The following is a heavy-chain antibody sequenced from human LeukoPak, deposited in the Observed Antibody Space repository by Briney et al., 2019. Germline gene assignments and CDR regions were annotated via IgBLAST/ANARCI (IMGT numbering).Heavy chain of an antibody. CDR2: INHSEST. D-gene: IGHD3-3*01. CDR3: ARSTYDFWSGYYMDV. V-gene: IGHV4-34*01. Sequence: SETLSLTCAVYGGSFSGYYWSWIRQPPGKELEWIGEINHSESTNYNPSLKSRVAISVDTSKNQFSLQLSSVTAADTAVYYCARSTYDFWSGYYMDVWGKGTTVTVSS. CDR1: GGSFSGYY. J-gene: IGHJ6*03.